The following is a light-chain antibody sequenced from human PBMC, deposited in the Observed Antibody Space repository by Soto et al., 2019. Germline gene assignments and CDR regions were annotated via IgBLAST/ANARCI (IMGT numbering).Light chain of an antibody. V-gene: IGKV3-15*01. CDR1: QSVSSN. CDR3: QQYNNWPLT. J-gene: IGKJ2*01. CDR2: GAS. Sequence: EIVMAQSPAPPSVSPGEKATLSSRASQSVSSNLAWYQQKPGQAPRLLIYGASTRATGIPARFSGSGSGTEFTLTISSLQSEDFAVYYCQQYNNWPLTFGQGTKVDIK.